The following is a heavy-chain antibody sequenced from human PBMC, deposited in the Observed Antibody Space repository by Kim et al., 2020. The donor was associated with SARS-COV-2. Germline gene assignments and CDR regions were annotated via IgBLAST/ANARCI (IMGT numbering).Heavy chain of an antibody. J-gene: IGHJ4*02. V-gene: IGHV3-33*06. Sequence: GGSLRLSCAASGFTFSSYGMHWVRQAPGKGLEWVAVIWYDGSNKYYADSVKGRFTIPRDNSKNTLYLQMNSLRAEDTAVYYCAKEKIWGDGYPGPFDYWGQGTLVTVSS. D-gene: IGHD3-16*01. CDR3: AKEKIWGDGYPGPFDY. CDR1: GFTFSSYG. CDR2: IWYDGSNK.